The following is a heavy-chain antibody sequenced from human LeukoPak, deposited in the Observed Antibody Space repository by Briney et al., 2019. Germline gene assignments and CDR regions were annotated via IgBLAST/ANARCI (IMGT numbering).Heavy chain of an antibody. V-gene: IGHV4-59*12. CDR1: GGSISNYY. Sequence: SETLSLTCTVSGGSISNYYWSWIRQPPGKGLEWIGYIYYSGSTTYNPSLKSRVTISVDTSKNQFSLKLSSVTAADTAVYYCARVPKYFDLWGRGTLVTVSS. J-gene: IGHJ2*01. CDR3: ARVPKYFDL. CDR2: IYYSGST.